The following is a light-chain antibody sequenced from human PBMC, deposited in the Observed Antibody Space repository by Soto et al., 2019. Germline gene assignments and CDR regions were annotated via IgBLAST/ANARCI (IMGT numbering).Light chain of an antibody. CDR2: SAS. J-gene: IGKJ1*01. CDR3: QQYEDWPPT. CDR1: QSVSSN. Sequence: EIVMTQSPATLSVSPGERATLSCRASQSVSSNLAWYQHKPGQGPRLLIHSASTRAIGVPARFSGGGSGTEFTLTITSLQSEDFATYFCQQYEDWPPTFGQGTKV. V-gene: IGKV3-15*01.